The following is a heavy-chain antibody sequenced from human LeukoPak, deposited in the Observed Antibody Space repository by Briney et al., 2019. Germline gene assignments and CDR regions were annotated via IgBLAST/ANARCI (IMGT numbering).Heavy chain of an antibody. CDR2: IFYRGDT. Sequence: SETLSLTCTVSGGSINSSNWWSWVRQSPGKGLEWIGEIFYRGDTNYNPSLKSRVTISMDKSKNQFSLKLNSVTAADTAMYYCAKTYYYDSSGYYPFDYWGQGTLVTVSS. D-gene: IGHD3-22*01. CDR1: GGSINSSNW. J-gene: IGHJ4*02. V-gene: IGHV4/OR15-8*02. CDR3: AKTYYYDSSGYYPFDY.